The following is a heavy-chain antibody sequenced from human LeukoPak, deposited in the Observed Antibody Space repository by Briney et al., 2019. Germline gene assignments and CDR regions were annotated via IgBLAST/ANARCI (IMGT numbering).Heavy chain of an antibody. CDR2: ISSSSSYI. CDR1: GFTFSSYS. V-gene: IGHV3-21*01. D-gene: IGHD2-15*01. J-gene: IGHJ4*02. CDR3: ARVGQYCSGGSCYPAGGDY. Sequence: GGSLRLSCAASGFTFSSYSMNWVRQAPGKGLEWVSSISSSSSYIYYADSVKGRFTISRDNAKNSLYLQMNSLRAEDTAVYYCARVGQYCSGGSCYPAGGDYWGQGTLVTVSS.